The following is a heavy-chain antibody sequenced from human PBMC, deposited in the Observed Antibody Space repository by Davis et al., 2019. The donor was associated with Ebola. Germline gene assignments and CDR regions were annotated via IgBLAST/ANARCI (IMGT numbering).Heavy chain of an antibody. Sequence: ASVKVSCKASGYTFTSYGISWVRQAPGQGLEWMGWISAYNGNTNYAQKLQGRITMTTDTSTSTAYMELRSLRSDDTAVYYCARAPLEMATILSFDYWGQGTLVTVSS. CDR3: ARAPLEMATILSFDY. D-gene: IGHD5-24*01. CDR2: ISAYNGNT. J-gene: IGHJ4*02. CDR1: GYTFTSYG. V-gene: IGHV1-18*01.